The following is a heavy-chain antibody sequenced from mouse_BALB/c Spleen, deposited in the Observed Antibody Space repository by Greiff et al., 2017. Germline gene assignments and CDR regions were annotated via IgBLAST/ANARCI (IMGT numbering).Heavy chain of an antibody. D-gene: IGHD1-1*01. CDR3: ARDDYYGSSYHY. CDR1: GFTFSDYY. CDR2: ISDGGSYT. Sequence: EVKLMESGGGLVKPGGSLKLSCAASGFTFSDYYMYWVRQTPEKRLEWVATISDGGSYTYYPDSVKGRFTISRDNAKNNLYLQMSSLKSEDTAMYYCARDDYYGSSYHYRGQGTTLTVAS. V-gene: IGHV5-4*02. J-gene: IGHJ2*01.